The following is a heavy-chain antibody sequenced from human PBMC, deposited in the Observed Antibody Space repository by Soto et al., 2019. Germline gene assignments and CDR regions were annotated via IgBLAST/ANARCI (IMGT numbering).Heavy chain of an antibody. D-gene: IGHD5-12*01. CDR3: ARDSRRGSHPPTDY. V-gene: IGHV4-61*01. Sequence: SETLSLTCTVSGGSVSSGSYYWSWIRQPPGKGLEWIGYIYYSGSTNYNPSLKSRVTISVDTSKNQFSLKLSSVTAADTAVYYCARDSRRGSHPPTDYWCQAIFVTVSP. CDR2: IYYSGST. J-gene: IGHJ4*02. CDR1: GGSVSSGSYY.